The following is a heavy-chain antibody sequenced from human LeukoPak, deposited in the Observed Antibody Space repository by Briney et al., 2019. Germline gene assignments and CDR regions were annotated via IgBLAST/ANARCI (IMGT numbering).Heavy chain of an antibody. CDR2: INPSGGST. CDR3: ARDVKDIVVVPAASFDY. Sequence: GASVKVSCKASGYTFTSYYMHWVRPAPGQGLEWMGIINPSGGSTSYAQKFQGRVTMTRDTSTSTVYMELSSLRSEDTAVYYCARDVKDIVVVPAASFDYWGQGTLVTVSS. J-gene: IGHJ4*02. D-gene: IGHD2-2*01. V-gene: IGHV1-46*01. CDR1: GYTFTSYY.